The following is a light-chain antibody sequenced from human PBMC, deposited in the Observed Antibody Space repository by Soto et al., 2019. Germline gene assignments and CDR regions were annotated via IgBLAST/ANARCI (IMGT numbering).Light chain of an antibody. Sequence: SALTQPPSASGTAGQVVTISCSGGDSNIGSNSVYWYQHLPRMAPKLLIYYNNQRPSGVPDRFSGSRSGTSASLAIVGLRSEDEAVYYCAAWDASLSACVFGNGTKVTVL. CDR2: YNN. CDR3: AAWDASLSACV. V-gene: IGLV1-47*02. CDR1: DSNIGSNS. J-gene: IGLJ1*01.